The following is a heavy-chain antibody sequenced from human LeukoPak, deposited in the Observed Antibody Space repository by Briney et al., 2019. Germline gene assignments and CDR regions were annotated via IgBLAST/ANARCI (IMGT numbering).Heavy chain of an antibody. J-gene: IGHJ4*02. D-gene: IGHD3-22*01. CDR1: GFTFSSYA. Sequence: GGSLRLSCAASGFTFSSYAMSWVRQAPGKGLEWVSAISGSGGSTYYADSVKGRFTISRDNSKNTLYLQMNSLRAEDTAVYYCAKLNLDYYDSSGYYRYWGQGTLVTVSS. CDR3: AKLNLDYYDSSGYYRY. CDR2: ISGSGGST. V-gene: IGHV3-23*01.